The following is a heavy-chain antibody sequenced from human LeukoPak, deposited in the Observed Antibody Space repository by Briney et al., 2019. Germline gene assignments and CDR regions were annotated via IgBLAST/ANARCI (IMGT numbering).Heavy chain of an antibody. V-gene: IGHV3-66*01. Sequence: ETLSLTCAVYGGSFSGYYWSWVRQAPGKGLEWVSVIYSGGSTYYADSVKGRFTISRDNSKNTLYLQMNSLRAEDTAVYYCASARGFGELLGFDPWGQGTLVTVSS. D-gene: IGHD3-10*01. CDR3: ASARGFGELLGFDP. CDR2: IYSGGST. J-gene: IGHJ5*02. CDR1: GGSFSGYY.